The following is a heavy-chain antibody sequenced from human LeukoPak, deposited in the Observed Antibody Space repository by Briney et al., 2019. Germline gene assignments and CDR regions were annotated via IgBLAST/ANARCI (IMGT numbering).Heavy chain of an antibody. D-gene: IGHD3-22*01. V-gene: IGHV3-30*03. CDR3: ARGLIVVAIGGHAFDI. Sequence: GGSLRLSCAASGFTFSSYGMHWVRQAPGKGLEWVAVISYDGSNKYYADSVKGRFTISRDNSKNTLYLQMNSLRAEDTAVYYCARGLIVVAIGGHAFDIWGQGTMVTVSS. CDR2: ISYDGSNK. J-gene: IGHJ3*02. CDR1: GFTFSSYG.